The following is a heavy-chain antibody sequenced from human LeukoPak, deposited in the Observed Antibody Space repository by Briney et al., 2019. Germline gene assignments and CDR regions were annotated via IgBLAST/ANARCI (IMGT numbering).Heavy chain of an antibody. CDR3: AKVSGTYLSDAFDI. J-gene: IGHJ3*02. V-gene: IGHV3-21*01. Sequence: GGSLRLSCAASGFTFSSYSMNWVRQAPGKGLEWVLSISSSSSYIHSADSVRGRFTISRDNAKNTLYLQMNSLRAEDTAVYYCAKVSGTYLSDAFDIWGQGTMVTVSS. CDR2: ISSSSSYI. CDR1: GFTFSSYS. D-gene: IGHD1-26*01.